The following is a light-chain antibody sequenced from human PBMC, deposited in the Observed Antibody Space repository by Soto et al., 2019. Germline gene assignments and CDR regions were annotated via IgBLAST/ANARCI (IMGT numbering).Light chain of an antibody. CDR3: SSYKSSTTPVV. CDR1: SSDVGGYNF. CDR2: DVN. V-gene: IGLV2-14*01. J-gene: IGLJ2*01. Sequence: QSVLTQPASVSGSPGQSITISCTGTSSDVGGYNFVSWYQQHPGKAPKLIIYDVNNQPSGVSDRFSGSKSGNTASLTISGLQAEDEADYFCSSYKSSTTPVVFGGGTKLTVL.